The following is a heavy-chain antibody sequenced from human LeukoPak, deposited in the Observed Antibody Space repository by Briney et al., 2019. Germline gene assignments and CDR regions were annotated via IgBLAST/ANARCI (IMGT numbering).Heavy chain of an antibody. Sequence: SETLSLTCTVSGGSISSGDYYWSWIRQPPGKGLEWIGYIYYSGSTYYNPSLKSRVTISVDTSKNQFSLKLSSVTAADTAVYYCAREEYQLLSFDPWGQGTLVTVSS. CDR1: GGSISSGDYY. V-gene: IGHV4-30-4*02. CDR3: AREEYQLLSFDP. D-gene: IGHD2-2*01. CDR2: IYYSGST. J-gene: IGHJ5*02.